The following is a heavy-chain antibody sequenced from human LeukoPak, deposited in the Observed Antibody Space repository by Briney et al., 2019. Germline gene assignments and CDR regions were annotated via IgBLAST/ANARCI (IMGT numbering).Heavy chain of an antibody. V-gene: IGHV4-59*01. CDR1: GGSISSYY. Sequence: SETLSLTCTVSGGSISSYYWSWIRQPPGKGLEWIGYIYYSGSTNYNPSLKSRVTISVDTSKNQFSLKLSSVTAADTAVYYCAREHYCGGDCYLFDYWGQGTLVTVSS. CDR3: AREHYCGGDCYLFDY. CDR2: IYYSGST. J-gene: IGHJ4*02. D-gene: IGHD2-21*02.